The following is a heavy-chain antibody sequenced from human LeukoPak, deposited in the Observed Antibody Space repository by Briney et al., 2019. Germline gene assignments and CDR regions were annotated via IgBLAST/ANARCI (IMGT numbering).Heavy chain of an antibody. CDR3: ARVGHNSSSWYPPYFDY. Sequence: PGGSLRLSCAASGFTFSSYWMHWVRQAPGKGLVWVSRINSDGSSTSYADSVKGRFTISRDNARNTLYLQMNSLRAEDTAVFYCARVGHNSSSWYPPYFDYWGQGTLVTVSS. V-gene: IGHV3-74*01. J-gene: IGHJ4*02. CDR1: GFTFSSYW. D-gene: IGHD6-13*01. CDR2: INSDGSST.